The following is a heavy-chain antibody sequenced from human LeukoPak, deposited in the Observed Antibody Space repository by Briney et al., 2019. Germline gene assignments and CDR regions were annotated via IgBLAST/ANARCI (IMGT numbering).Heavy chain of an antibody. D-gene: IGHD2-15*01. J-gene: IGHJ3*02. CDR2: INWNGGST. V-gene: IGHV3-20*04. CDR3: ARDPRLLGYCSGGSCYSSAFDI. CDR1: GFTFDDYG. Sequence: GGSLRLSCAASGFTFDDYGMSWVRPAPGKGLEWVSGINWNGGSTGYADSVKGRFTISRDNAKNSLYLQMNSLRAEDTALYYCARDPRLLGYCSGGSCYSSAFDIWGQGTMVTVSS.